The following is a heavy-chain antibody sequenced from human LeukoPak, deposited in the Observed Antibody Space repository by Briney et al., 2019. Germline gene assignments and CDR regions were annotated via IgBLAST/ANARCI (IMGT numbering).Heavy chain of an antibody. CDR2: ISYDGSNK. CDR3: ARMWRFPYFDY. D-gene: IGHD2-21*01. V-gene: IGHV3-30-3*01. Sequence: GRSLRLSCAASGFTFSRYAMHWVRQAPGKGLEWVTVISYDGSNKYYADSVKGRFTISRDNSKNTLYLQMNSLRAEDTAVYYCARMWRFPYFDYWGQGTLVTVSS. J-gene: IGHJ4*02. CDR1: GFTFSRYA.